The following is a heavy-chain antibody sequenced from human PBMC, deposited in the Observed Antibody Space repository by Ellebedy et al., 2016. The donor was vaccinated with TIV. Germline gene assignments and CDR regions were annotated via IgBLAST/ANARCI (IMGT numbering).Heavy chain of an antibody. Sequence: GESLKISCAASGFTVSSNYMSWVRQAPGKGLEWVSGIYSGGSTYYADSVKGRFTISRDNSKNTLYLQMNSLRAEDTAVYYCARSSGDYDSSGYYPNWYFDLWGRGTLVTVSS. CDR3: ARSSGDYDSSGYYPNWYFDL. D-gene: IGHD3-22*01. CDR2: IYSGGST. CDR1: GFTVSSNY. J-gene: IGHJ2*01. V-gene: IGHV3-66*01.